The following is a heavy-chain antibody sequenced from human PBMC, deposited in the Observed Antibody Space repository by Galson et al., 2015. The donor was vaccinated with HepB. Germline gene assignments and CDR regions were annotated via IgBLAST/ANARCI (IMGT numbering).Heavy chain of an antibody. V-gene: IGHV1-46*01. D-gene: IGHD3-22*01. Sequence: SVKVSCKASGYTFTSYYMHWVRQAPGQGLEWMGIINPSGGSTSYAQKFQGRVTMTRDTSTSTVYMELSSLRSEDTAVYYCARDRSPAITMIVVALDAFDIWGQGTMVTVSS. CDR3: ARDRSPAITMIVVALDAFDI. CDR1: GYTFTSYY. CDR2: INPSGGST. J-gene: IGHJ3*02.